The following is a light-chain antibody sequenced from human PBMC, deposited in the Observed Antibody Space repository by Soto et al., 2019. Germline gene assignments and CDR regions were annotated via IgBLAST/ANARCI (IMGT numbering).Light chain of an antibody. CDR1: SGHSHYA. CDR3: QTWDTDIVV. Sequence: QPVVTQSPSASASLGASVKLTCTLSSGHSHYAIAWHQQQSEKGPRYLTKLNSDGSQIKGDGIPDRFSGSSSGAERYLTISSLQSEDEADYYWQTWDTDIVVFGGGTKVTVL. J-gene: IGLJ2*01. V-gene: IGLV4-69*01. CDR2: LNSDGSQ.